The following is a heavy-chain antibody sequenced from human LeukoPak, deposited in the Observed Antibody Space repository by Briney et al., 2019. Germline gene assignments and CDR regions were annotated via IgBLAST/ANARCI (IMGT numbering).Heavy chain of an antibody. Sequence: GGSLRLSRAASGFTFSSYAMSWVRQAPGKGLEWVSAISGSGGSTYYADSVKGRFTISRDNSKNTLYLQMNSLRAEDTAVYYCAKLSLFSSSWHFDYWGQGTLVSVSS. D-gene: IGHD6-13*01. J-gene: IGHJ4*02. CDR3: AKLSLFSSSWHFDY. V-gene: IGHV3-23*01. CDR1: GFTFSSYA. CDR2: ISGSGGST.